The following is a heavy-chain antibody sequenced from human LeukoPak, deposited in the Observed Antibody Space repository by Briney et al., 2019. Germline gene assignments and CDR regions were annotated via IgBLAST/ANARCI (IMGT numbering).Heavy chain of an antibody. CDR2: ISGSGDST. Sequence: GGSLRLSCAASGFTFNSYVMSWVRQAPGKGLEWVSTISGSGDSTDYADSLKGWFTISRDNSKNTLYLQMNSLRADDTAVYYCATSSTFYYYFDYWGQGTLVTVSS. V-gene: IGHV3-23*01. CDR1: GFTFNSYV. D-gene: IGHD2-2*01. CDR3: ATSSTFYYYFDY. J-gene: IGHJ4*02.